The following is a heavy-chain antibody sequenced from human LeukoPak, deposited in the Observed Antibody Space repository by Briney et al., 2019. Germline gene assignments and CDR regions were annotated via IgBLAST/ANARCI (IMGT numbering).Heavy chain of an antibody. Sequence: PSETLSLTCTVSGDSINTNNYYWGWIRQSPGKGLDSIGSNSGNTHFHPSLQSRVTISLDTSKSQFSLNLRSVTAADTAVYYCTGNHYDALTGFYSSDYWGQGTLVTVPS. CDR3: TGNHYDALTGFYSSDY. CDR1: GDSINTNNYY. D-gene: IGHD3-9*01. CDR2: NSGNT. J-gene: IGHJ4*02. V-gene: IGHV4-39*01.